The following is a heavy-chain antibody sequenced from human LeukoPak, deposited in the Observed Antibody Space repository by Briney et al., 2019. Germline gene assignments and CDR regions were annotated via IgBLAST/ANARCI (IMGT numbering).Heavy chain of an antibody. J-gene: IGHJ4*02. Sequence: GESLKISCKGSGYSFTSYWIGWVRQMPGKGLEWMGIIYPGDPDTRYSPSFQGQVTISADKSITTAFLQWSSLKASDTAMYFCARVLRDCGSTSCYGTYYFDYWGQGTLVTVSS. CDR2: IYPGDPDT. V-gene: IGHV5-51*01. CDR3: ARVLRDCGSTSCYGTYYFDY. D-gene: IGHD2-2*01. CDR1: GYSFTSYW.